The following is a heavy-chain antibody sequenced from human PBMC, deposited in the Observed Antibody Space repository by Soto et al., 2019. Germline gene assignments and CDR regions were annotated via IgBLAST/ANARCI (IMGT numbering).Heavy chain of an antibody. CDR2: IYWNDET. J-gene: IGHJ4*02. Sequence: QTTLKESGPTLVKPTQTLTLTCTFSGFSLSTSGVGVGWIRQPPGKALEWLALIYWNDETRYSPSLKSRLTITQDTSKNQVVLTMTNMDPVDRATYYCAHCYYDSSGYYFRYWGQGTLVTVSS. CDR3: AHCYYDSSGYYFRY. D-gene: IGHD3-22*01. V-gene: IGHV2-5*01. CDR1: GFSLSTSGVG.